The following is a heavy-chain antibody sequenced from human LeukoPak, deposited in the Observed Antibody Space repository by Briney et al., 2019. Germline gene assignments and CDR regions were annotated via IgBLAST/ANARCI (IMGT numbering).Heavy chain of an antibody. V-gene: IGHV3-7*01. D-gene: IGHD6-13*01. CDR2: IKQDGSEK. CDR3: ARAYSSSWVDFDY. Sequence: GGSLRLSCAASGFTFSSYWMSWVRQAPGKGLEWVANIKQDGSEKYYVGSVKGRFTISRDNAKNSLYLQMNSLRAEDTAVYYCARAYSSSWVDFDYWGQGTLVTVSS. J-gene: IGHJ4*02. CDR1: GFTFSSYW.